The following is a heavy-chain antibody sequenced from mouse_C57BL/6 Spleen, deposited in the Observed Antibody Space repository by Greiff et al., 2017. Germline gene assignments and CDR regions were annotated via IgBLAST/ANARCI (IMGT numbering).Heavy chain of an antibody. J-gene: IGHJ3*01. CDR3: ARGNYDCDGAY. D-gene: IGHD2-4*01. CDR2: IYPGSGNT. CDR1: GYTFTDYY. Sequence: VQLQQSGAELVRPGASVKLSCKASGYTFTDYYINWVKQRPGQGLEWIARIYPGSGNTYYNEKFKGKATLTAEKSSSTAYMQLSSLTSEDSAVYFCARGNYDCDGAYWGQGTLVTVSA. V-gene: IGHV1-76*01.